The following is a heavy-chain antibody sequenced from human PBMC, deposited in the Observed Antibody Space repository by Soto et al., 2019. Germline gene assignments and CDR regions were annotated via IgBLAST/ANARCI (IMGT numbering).Heavy chain of an antibody. D-gene: IGHD3-9*01. Sequence: SETLSLPCVVSGGSFSTYYYNWIRQSPGKGLEWIGEINHSGSNNYSPSLKSRVTMSLDTSKNQFSLKLTSVTAADTAVYYCARGGSNDWQVAFDIWGQGTMVTVSS. CDR2: INHSGSN. V-gene: IGHV4-34*01. CDR3: ARGGSNDWQVAFDI. J-gene: IGHJ3*02. CDR1: GGSFSTYY.